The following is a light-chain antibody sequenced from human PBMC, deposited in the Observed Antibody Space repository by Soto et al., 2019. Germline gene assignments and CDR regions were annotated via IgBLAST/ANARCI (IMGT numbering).Light chain of an antibody. V-gene: IGKV3-15*01. CDR1: RSVSSE. CDR3: QQYNSWPT. Sequence: VMTQSPATLFVSPGERVTLSCRASRSVSSELAWYQQKPGQAPRLLIYGASTRATGIPARFSGSGSGTEFTLTISSLQSEDFAVYYCQQYNSWPTFGQGTKV. J-gene: IGKJ1*01. CDR2: GAS.